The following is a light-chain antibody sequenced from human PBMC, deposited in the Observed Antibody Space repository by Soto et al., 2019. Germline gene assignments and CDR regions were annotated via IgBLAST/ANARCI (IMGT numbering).Light chain of an antibody. J-gene: IGKJ5*01. CDR2: GAS. CDR3: QQYNIWSSIT. Sequence: EIVMTQSPAPLSVSPGARDTLSCSASQSISSKVGWYQQKPGQAARGLIYGASPRATGVPPRFSGSGSGTELTLTISSLQSEDFSVYYCQQYNIWSSITFGQGTRLEIK. CDR1: QSISSK. V-gene: IGKV3-15*01.